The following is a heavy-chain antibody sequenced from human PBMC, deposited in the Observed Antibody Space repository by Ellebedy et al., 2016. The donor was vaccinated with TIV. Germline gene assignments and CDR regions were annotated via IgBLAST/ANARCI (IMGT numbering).Heavy chain of an antibody. CDR2: IWYDGSNT. V-gene: IGHV3-33*08. CDR3: ARAVIGKEDFDY. J-gene: IGHJ4*02. Sequence: GESLKISCAASGFTFSTYNMHWVRQAPGKGLEWVSVIWYDGSNTQYADSVKGRFTMSRDNSKNMVYLQMNSLRAEDTAVYYCARAVIGKEDFDYWGQGSLVSVSS. D-gene: IGHD3-10*01. CDR1: GFTFSTYN.